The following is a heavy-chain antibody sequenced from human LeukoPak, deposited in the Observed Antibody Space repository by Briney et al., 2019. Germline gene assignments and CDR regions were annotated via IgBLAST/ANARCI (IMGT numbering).Heavy chain of an antibody. V-gene: IGHV3-23*01. Sequence: RGSLRLSCVASGLTFSSHAMTWVRQTPGKGLEWVSGITGSGGSTYHADSVKGRFTISRDNSKNTLYLQMNNLRADDTAVYYCASRPPSETYFAAFDYWGQGTLVTVSS. CDR3: ASRPPSETYFAAFDY. CDR2: ITGSGGST. CDR1: GLTFSSHA. J-gene: IGHJ4*02. D-gene: IGHD1-26*01.